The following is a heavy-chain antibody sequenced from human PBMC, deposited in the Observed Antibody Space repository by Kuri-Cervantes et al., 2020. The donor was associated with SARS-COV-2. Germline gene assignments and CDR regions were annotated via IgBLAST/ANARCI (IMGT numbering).Heavy chain of an antibody. J-gene: IGHJ4*02. CDR3: SGDLKDGATGYFDYFDY. CDR1: GGSFSCYY. Sequence: PETLSLTSAVYGGSFSCYYWSWIRQPPGKGLEWIGEFNHCGSTNYNPSQKRRVTIQVDTSKTHSYLKLSSVTAADTAVYYCSGDLKDGATGYFDYFDYWGQGTLVTVSS. CDR2: FNHCGST. V-gene: IGHV4-34*01. D-gene: IGHD1-26*01.